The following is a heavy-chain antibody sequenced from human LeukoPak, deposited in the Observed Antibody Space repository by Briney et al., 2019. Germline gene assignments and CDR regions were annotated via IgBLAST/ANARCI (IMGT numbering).Heavy chain of an antibody. J-gene: IGHJ4*02. V-gene: IGHV3-23*01. CDR3: AKDHVYDSSGYYDY. CDR2: ISGSGGST. D-gene: IGHD3-22*01. Sequence: GGSLRLCCAASGFTFSSYAMSWVRQAPGKGLEWVSAISGSGGSTYYADSVKGRFTISRDNSKNTLYLQMNSLRAEDTAVYYCAKDHVYDSSGYYDYWGQGTLVTVSS. CDR1: GFTFSSYA.